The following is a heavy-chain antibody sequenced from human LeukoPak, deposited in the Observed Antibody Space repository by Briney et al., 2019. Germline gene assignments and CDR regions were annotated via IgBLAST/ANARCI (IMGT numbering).Heavy chain of an antibody. V-gene: IGHV4-34*01. CDR3: ARHERGHTIFGVVIWFDP. Sequence: SETLSLTCAVYGGSFSGYYWSWIRQPPGKGLEWIGEINHSGSTNYNPSLKSRVTISVDTSKSQFSLKLSSVTAADTAVYYCARHERGHTIFGVVIWFDPWGQGTLVTVSS. CDR2: INHSGST. CDR1: GGSFSGYY. J-gene: IGHJ5*02. D-gene: IGHD3-3*01.